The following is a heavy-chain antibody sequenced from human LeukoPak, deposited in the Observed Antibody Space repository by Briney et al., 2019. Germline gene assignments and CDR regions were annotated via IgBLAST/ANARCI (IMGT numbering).Heavy chain of an antibody. CDR3: ARVGGTNYYYYGMDV. Sequence: PSETLSLTCTVSGGSISSYYWSWIRQPPGKGLEWIGYIYDSGSTNYNPSLKSRVTISVDTSKNQFSLKLSSVTAADTAVYYCARVGGTNYYYYGMDVWGQGTTVTVSS. CDR2: IYDSGST. J-gene: IGHJ6*02. D-gene: IGHD1-1*01. V-gene: IGHV4-59*01. CDR1: GGSISSYY.